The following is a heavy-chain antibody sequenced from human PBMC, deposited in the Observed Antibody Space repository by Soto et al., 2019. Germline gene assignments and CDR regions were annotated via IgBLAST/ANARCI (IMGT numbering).Heavy chain of an antibody. V-gene: IGHV3-33*01. J-gene: IGHJ6*02. CDR3: ARDLGSYYGGGYYYGMDV. CDR1: GFTFSSYG. D-gene: IGHD1-26*01. CDR2: IWYDGSNK. Sequence: QVQLVESGGGVVQPGRSLRLSCAASGFTFSSYGMHWVRQAPGKGLEWVAVIWYDGSNKYYADSVKGRFTISRDNSKNTLYLQMNSLRAEDTAVYYWARDLGSYYGGGYYYGMDVWGQGTTVTVSS.